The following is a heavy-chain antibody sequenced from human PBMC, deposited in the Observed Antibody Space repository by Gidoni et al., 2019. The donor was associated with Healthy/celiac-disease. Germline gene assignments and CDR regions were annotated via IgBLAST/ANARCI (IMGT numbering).Heavy chain of an antibody. CDR3: ARQLWGQNYYYYMDV. D-gene: IGHD5-18*01. J-gene: IGHJ6*03. CDR1: GFPFSSYG. Sequence: VQLVASGVGVVQPGRSLRLSCAASGFPFSSYGMHWVRQAPGKGVEWVAVIWYDGRNKYYEDSVKGRFTISRDNSKNTLYLQMNSLRAEDTAVYYCARQLWGQNYYYYMDVWGKGTTVTVSS. V-gene: IGHV3-33*01. CDR2: IWYDGRNK.